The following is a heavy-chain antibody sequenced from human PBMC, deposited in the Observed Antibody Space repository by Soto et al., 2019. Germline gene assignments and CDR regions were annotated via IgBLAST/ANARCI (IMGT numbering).Heavy chain of an antibody. CDR1: GYTFTSYG. D-gene: IGHD2-8*01. CDR2: ISAYNGNT. J-gene: IGHJ3*02. V-gene: IGHV1-18*01. Sequence: ASVKVSCKASGYTFTSYGISWLRQAPGQGLEWMGWISAYNGNTNYAQKLQGRVTMTTDTSTSTAYMELRSLRSDDTAVYYCARDRDIVLMVYAHNDAFDIWGQGTMVTVSS. CDR3: ARDRDIVLMVYAHNDAFDI.